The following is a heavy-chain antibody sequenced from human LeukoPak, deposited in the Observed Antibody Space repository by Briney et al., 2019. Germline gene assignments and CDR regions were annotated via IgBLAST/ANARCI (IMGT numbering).Heavy chain of an antibody. Sequence: KAGGSLRLSCAASGFTFSSYSMNWVRQAPGKGLEWVSSISRSGDFIYYADSVRGRFTISRDNAKNSLYLQMNSLRAEDTAVYFCARDFSTPPGCWGQGTLVTVSS. D-gene: IGHD2-15*01. CDR3: ARDFSTPPGC. V-gene: IGHV3-21*06. CDR1: GFTFSSYS. CDR2: ISRSGDFI. J-gene: IGHJ4*02.